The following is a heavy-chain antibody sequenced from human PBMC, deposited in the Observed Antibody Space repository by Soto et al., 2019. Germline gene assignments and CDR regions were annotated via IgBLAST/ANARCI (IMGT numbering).Heavy chain of an antibody. CDR1: GYTFTSYA. V-gene: IGHV1-3*01. Sequence: ASVKVSCKASGYTFTSYAMHWVRQAPGQRLEWMGWINAGNGNTKYSQKFQGRVTITRDTSASTAYLELSSLRSEYTAVYYCASSANFWSGYFDYWGQGTLVTVSS. J-gene: IGHJ4*02. D-gene: IGHD3-3*01. CDR3: ASSANFWSGYFDY. CDR2: INAGNGNT.